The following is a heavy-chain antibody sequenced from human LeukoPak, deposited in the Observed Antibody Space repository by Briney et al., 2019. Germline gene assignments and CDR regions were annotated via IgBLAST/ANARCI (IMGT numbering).Heavy chain of an antibody. J-gene: IGHJ4*02. CDR2: ISGSGGST. CDR1: GFTFSSYG. D-gene: IGHD3-9*01. CDR3: AKFAYYDILTGYYLLDY. V-gene: IGHV3-23*01. Sequence: GGTLGLSCAASGFTFSSYGMSWVRQAPGKGLEWVSAISGSGGSTYYADSVKGWFTISRDNSKNTLYLQMNSLRAEDTAVYYCAKFAYYDILTGYYLLDYWGQGTLVTVSS.